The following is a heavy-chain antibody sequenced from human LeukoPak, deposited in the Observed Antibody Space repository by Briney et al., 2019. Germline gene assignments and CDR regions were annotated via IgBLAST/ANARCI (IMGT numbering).Heavy chain of an antibody. V-gene: IGHV4-4*09. Sequence: SETLSLTCTVSGGSISSYYWSWIRQPPGKGLEWIGYIYTSGSTNYNPSLKSRVTISVDTSKNQFSLKLSSVTAADTAVYYCARRQTGIAAAGTLNWFDPWGQGTLVTVSS. CDR1: GGSISSYY. J-gene: IGHJ5*02. CDR2: IYTSGST. CDR3: ARRQTGIAAAGTLNWFDP. D-gene: IGHD6-13*01.